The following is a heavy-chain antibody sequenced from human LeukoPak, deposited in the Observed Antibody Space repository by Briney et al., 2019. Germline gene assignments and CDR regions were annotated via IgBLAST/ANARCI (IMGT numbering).Heavy chain of an antibody. D-gene: IGHD3-22*01. CDR2: INPNSGGT. V-gene: IGHV1-2*02. CDR3: AREVYDSSGAADY. J-gene: IGHJ4*02. Sequence: ASVTVSCKASVYTFTGYYMHWVRQAPGQGLEWMGWINPNSGGTNYAQKFQGRVTMTRDTSASTAYMELSRLRSDDTAVYYCAREVYDSSGAADYWGQGTLVTVSS. CDR1: VYTFTGYY.